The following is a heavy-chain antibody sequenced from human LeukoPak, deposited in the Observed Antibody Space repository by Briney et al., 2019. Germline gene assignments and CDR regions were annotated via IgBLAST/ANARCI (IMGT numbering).Heavy chain of an antibody. CDR1: GGTFSSYA. CDR3: ASPRDPTYYYGSGSYSYYYYMDV. Sequence: SEKVSCKASGGTFSSYAISWVRQAPGQGLERMGGIIPTFGTANYAQKFQGRVTITTDESTSTAYMELSSLRSEDTAVYYCASPRDPTYYYGSGSYSYYYYMDVWGKGTTVTVSS. D-gene: IGHD3-10*01. V-gene: IGHV1-69*05. CDR2: IIPTFGTA. J-gene: IGHJ6*03.